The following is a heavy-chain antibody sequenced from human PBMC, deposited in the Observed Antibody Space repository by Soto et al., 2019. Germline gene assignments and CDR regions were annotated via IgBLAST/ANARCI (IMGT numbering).Heavy chain of an antibody. V-gene: IGHV4-30-4*01. Sequence: SETLSLTCTVSGGSISSGDYYWSWIRQPPGKGLEWIGYIYYSGSTYYNPSLKSRVTISVDTSKNQFSLKLSSVTAADTAVYYCARLDYGEYYYYYYMDVWGKGTTVTVSS. J-gene: IGHJ6*03. D-gene: IGHD4-17*01. CDR2: IYYSGST. CDR3: ARLDYGEYYYYYYMDV. CDR1: GGSISSGDYY.